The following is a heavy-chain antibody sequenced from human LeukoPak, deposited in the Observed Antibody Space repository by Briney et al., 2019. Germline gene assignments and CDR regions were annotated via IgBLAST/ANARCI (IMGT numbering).Heavy chain of an antibody. CDR2: ISTYNGNT. Sequence: ASVKVSCKASGYTFTSYGISWVRQAPGQGLEWMGWISTYNGNTEYAQNLQGRVTMTTDTSTSTAYMELRSLRSDDTAVYYCARDLDWVFDLWGRGTLVTVPS. CDR3: ARDLDWVFDL. V-gene: IGHV1-18*01. D-gene: IGHD3-9*01. J-gene: IGHJ2*01. CDR1: GYTFTSYG.